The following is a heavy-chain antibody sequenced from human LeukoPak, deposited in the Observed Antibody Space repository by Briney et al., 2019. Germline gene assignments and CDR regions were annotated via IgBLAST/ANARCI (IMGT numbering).Heavy chain of an antibody. CDR2: ISGSGGST. V-gene: IGHV3-23*01. D-gene: IGHD2-15*01. Sequence: GGTLRLSCAASRFTFSSYGMSWVRQAPGKGLEWVSAISGSGGSTYYADSVKGRFTISRDNSKNTLYLQMNSLRAEDTAVYYCAKAPPPYCSGGSCFDAFDIWGQGTMVTVSS. CDR1: RFTFSSYG. J-gene: IGHJ3*02. CDR3: AKAPPPYCSGGSCFDAFDI.